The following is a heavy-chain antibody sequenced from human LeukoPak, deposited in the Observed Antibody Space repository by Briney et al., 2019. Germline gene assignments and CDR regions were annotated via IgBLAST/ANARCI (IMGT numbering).Heavy chain of an antibody. Sequence: ASVKVSCKASGYTFTSYGISWVRQAPGQGLEWMGWISAYNGNTNYAQKLQGRVTMTTDTSTSTAHMELRSLRSDDTAVYYCARASGGSRRDYYYGMDVWGKGTTVTVSS. CDR1: GYTFTSYG. CDR2: ISAYNGNT. J-gene: IGHJ6*04. D-gene: IGHD2-15*01. CDR3: ARASGGSRRDYYYGMDV. V-gene: IGHV1-18*04.